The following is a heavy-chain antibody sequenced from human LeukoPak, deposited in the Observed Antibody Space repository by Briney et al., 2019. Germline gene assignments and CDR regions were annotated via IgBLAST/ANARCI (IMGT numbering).Heavy chain of an antibody. J-gene: IGHJ3*02. Sequence: PSETLSLTCTVSGGSISSYYWSWIRQPPGKGLEWIGYIYYSGSTNYNPSLKSRVTISVDTSKNQFSLKLSSVTAADTAVYYCARSYDRILFDIWGQGTMATVSS. CDR1: GGSISSYY. V-gene: IGHV4-59*01. D-gene: IGHD3-22*01. CDR2: IYYSGST. CDR3: ARSYDRILFDI.